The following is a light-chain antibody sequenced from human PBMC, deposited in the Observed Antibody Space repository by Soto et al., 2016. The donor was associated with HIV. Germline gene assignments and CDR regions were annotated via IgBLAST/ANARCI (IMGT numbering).Light chain of an antibody. Sequence: SSELIQDPVVSVALGQTVKITCQGDSVTSYYVSWYQQKPGQAPRLVIYGKNNRPSGIPDRFSGSSSGNPASLTITGAQAEDEADYYCNSRYTSDSHHYVFGTGTKVTV. CDR1: SVTSYY. J-gene: IGLJ1*01. CDR2: GKN. V-gene: IGLV3-19*01. CDR3: NSRYTSDSHHYV.